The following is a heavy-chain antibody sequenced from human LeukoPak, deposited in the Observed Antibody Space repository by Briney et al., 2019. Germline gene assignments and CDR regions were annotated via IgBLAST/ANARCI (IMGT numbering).Heavy chain of an antibody. J-gene: IGHJ3*02. D-gene: IGHD3-22*01. CDR1: GGSISSSSYY. CDR3: AGPISSGYYYVVIRDAFDI. CDR2: IYYSGST. V-gene: IGHV4-39*01. Sequence: PSETLSLTCTISGGSISSSSYYWGWIRQPPGKGLEWIGSIYYSGSTYYYPSLKSRVTISVDTSKNQFSLKLSSVTAADTAVYYCAGPISSGYYYVVIRDAFDIWGQGTMVTVSS.